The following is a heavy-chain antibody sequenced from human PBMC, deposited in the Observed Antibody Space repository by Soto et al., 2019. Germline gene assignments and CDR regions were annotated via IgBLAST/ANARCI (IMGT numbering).Heavy chain of an antibody. CDR3: AKAADWVVVTVPFDY. J-gene: IGHJ4*02. CDR2: ISGSGDST. Sequence: GGSLRLSCAASGSTFSSYAMSWVRQAPGKGLEWVSVISGSGDSTYYADSVKGRFTISRDNSKNTLYVQMNSLRAEDTAVYYCAKAADWVVVTVPFDYWGQGTLVTVSS. D-gene: IGHD2-21*02. V-gene: IGHV3-23*01. CDR1: GSTFSSYA.